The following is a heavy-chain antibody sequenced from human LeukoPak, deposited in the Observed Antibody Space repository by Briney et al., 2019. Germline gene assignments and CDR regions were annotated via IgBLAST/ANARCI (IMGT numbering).Heavy chain of an antibody. CDR2: IYHSGST. J-gene: IGHJ5*02. D-gene: IGHD2-2*01. Sequence: SETLSLTCAVSGYSISSGYYWGWIRQPPGKGLEWMGSIYHSGSTYYNPSLKSRVTISVDTSKNQFSLKLSSVTAADTAVYYCARQIVVVPAAEGSDWFDPWGQGTLVTVSS. V-gene: IGHV4-38-2*01. CDR3: ARQIVVVPAAEGSDWFDP. CDR1: GYSISSGYY.